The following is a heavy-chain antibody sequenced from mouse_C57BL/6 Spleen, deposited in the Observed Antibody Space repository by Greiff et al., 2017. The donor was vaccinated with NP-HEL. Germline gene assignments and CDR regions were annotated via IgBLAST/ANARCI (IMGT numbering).Heavy chain of an antibody. V-gene: IGHV2-6-1*01. Sequence: VQLVESGPGLVAPSQSLSITCTVSGFSLTSYGVHWVRQPPGKGLEWLVVIWSDGSTTYNSALKSRLSISKDNSKSQVFLKMNSSQTDDTAMYFCARHGNYGAWFAYWGQGTLVTVSA. CDR2: IWSDGST. CDR1: GFSLTSYG. J-gene: IGHJ3*01. D-gene: IGHD2-4*01. CDR3: ARHGNYGAWFAY.